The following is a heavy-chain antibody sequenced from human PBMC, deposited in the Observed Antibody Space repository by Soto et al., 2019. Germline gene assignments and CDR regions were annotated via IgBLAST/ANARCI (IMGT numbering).Heavy chain of an antibody. D-gene: IGHD2-21*01. CDR3: AKEQYCGGDCFLVPDY. Sequence: GGSLRLACAASGFTFDDYAMHWVRQAPGKGLEWVSGISWNSGSIGYADSVKGRFTISRDNSKNTLYLQMNSLRAEDTAVYYCAKEQYCGGDCFLVPDYWGQRTLVTVSS. CDR1: GFTFDDYA. V-gene: IGHV3-9*01. CDR2: ISWNSGSI. J-gene: IGHJ4*02.